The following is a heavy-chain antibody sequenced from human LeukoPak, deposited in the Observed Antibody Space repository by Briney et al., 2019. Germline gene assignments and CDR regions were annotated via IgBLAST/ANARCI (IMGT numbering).Heavy chain of an antibody. CDR1: GFTFSTYS. CDR2: ISSSSTDI. V-gene: IGHV3-21*01. D-gene: IGHD1-26*01. CDR3: ARVYSGRYYGNADY. Sequence: GGSLRLSCAASGFTFSTYSMNWVRQAPGKGLEWVSSISSSSTDIYYGDSVKGRFAISRDNAKKSLYLQMNSLRAEDTAVYYCARVYSGRYYGNADYWGQGTLVTVSS. J-gene: IGHJ4*02.